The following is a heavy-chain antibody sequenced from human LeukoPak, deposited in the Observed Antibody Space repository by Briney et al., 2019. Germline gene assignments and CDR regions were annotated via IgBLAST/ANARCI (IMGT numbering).Heavy chain of an antibody. Sequence: ASVKVSCKASVDTFTSYAMHWVRQAPGQRLEWMGWINAGNGNTKYSQKFQGRVTITRDTSASTAYMELSSLRSEDTAVYYCARTVTVTTLPYYYYGMDVWGQGTTVTVSS. J-gene: IGHJ6*02. V-gene: IGHV1-3*01. CDR3: ARTVTVTTLPYYYYGMDV. D-gene: IGHD4-17*01. CDR1: VDTFTSYA. CDR2: INAGNGNT.